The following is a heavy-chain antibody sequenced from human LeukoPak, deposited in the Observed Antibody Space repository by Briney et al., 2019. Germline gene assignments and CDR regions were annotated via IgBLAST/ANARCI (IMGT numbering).Heavy chain of an antibody. Sequence: GGSLRLSCAASGFTFSSYAMSWARQAPGKGLEWVSAISGSGGSTYYADSVKGRFTISRDNSKNTLYLQMNSLRAEDTAVYYCAKQGSGIVVVPFDYWGQGTLVTVSS. CDR1: GFTFSSYA. D-gene: IGHD3-22*01. CDR3: AKQGSGIVVVPFDY. CDR2: ISGSGGST. V-gene: IGHV3-23*01. J-gene: IGHJ4*02.